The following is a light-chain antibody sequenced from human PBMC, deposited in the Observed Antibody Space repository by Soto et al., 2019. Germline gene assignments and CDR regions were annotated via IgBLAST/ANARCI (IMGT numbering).Light chain of an antibody. Sequence: QSALTQPPSASGSPGQSVTISCTGTSSDVGAYDYVSWYQQHPGKAPKLIIYGVTKRPSGVPDRFFGSKSGSTASLTVYGLQTEDEADYYCSSYTGSNTVIFGGGTKVTVL. CDR3: SSYTGSNTVI. CDR2: GVT. J-gene: IGLJ2*01. V-gene: IGLV2-8*01. CDR1: SSDVGAYDY.